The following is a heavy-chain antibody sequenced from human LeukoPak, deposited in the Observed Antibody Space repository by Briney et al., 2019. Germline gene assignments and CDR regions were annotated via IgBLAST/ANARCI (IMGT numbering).Heavy chain of an antibody. CDR1: GFSVTNNY. CDR2: FYVGGAT. CDR3: ARDEYYGSGSYYAPARDGMDV. J-gene: IGHJ6*02. V-gene: IGHV3-53*01. Sequence: PGGSLRLSCAVSGFSVTNNYMSWVRQAPGKGLEWVSVFYVGGATYYADSVKGRFTISRDNAKNSLYLQMNSLRAEDTAVYYCARDEYYGSGSYYAPARDGMDVWGQGTTVTVSS. D-gene: IGHD3-10*01.